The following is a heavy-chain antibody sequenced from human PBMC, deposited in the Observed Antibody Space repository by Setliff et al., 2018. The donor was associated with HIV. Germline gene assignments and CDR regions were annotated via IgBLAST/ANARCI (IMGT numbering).Heavy chain of an antibody. CDR1: GFTFSDYY. CDR2: IFSGGST. Sequence: PGGSLRLSCAASGFTFSDYYMSWIRQAPGKGLEWVSVIFSGGSTFYADSVKGRFTVSRDNSKNTLYLQMDSLRVEDTAVYYCARSDYDYVWGTYRSLFDPWGQGNLVTVSS. V-gene: IGHV3-53*01. CDR3: ARSDYDYVWGTYRSLFDP. D-gene: IGHD3-16*02. J-gene: IGHJ5*02.